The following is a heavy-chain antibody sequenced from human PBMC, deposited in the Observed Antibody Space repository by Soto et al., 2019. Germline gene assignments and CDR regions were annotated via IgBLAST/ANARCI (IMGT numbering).Heavy chain of an antibody. D-gene: IGHD3-10*01. V-gene: IGHV4-39*01. CDR1: GGSISSSSYY. J-gene: IGHJ6*02. CDR2: IYYSGST. CDR3: AAGAVRGVILYYYYDGMDV. Sequence: SETLSLTCTVSGGSISSSSYYWGWIRQPPGKGLEWIGSIYYSGSTYYNPSLKSRVTISVDTSKNQFSLKLSSVTAADTAVYYCAAGAVRGVILYYYYDGMDVWGQGTTVS.